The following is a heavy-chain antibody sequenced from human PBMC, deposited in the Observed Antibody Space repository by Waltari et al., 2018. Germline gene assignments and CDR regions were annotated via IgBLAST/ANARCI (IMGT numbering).Heavy chain of an antibody. CDR3: ARVAPPLVLWNEPFDP. V-gene: IGHV4-38-2*01. CDR1: GYSISSGYY. D-gene: IGHD1-1*01. CDR2: IYHSGRT. J-gene: IGHJ5*02. Sequence: QVQLQESGPGLVKPSETLSHTCAVSGYSISSGYYWGWIRQPPGKGLEWIGSIYHSGRTYYNPSLKSRVTISVDTSKNQFSLKLSSVTAADTAVYYCARVAPPLVLWNEPFDPWGQGTLVTVSS.